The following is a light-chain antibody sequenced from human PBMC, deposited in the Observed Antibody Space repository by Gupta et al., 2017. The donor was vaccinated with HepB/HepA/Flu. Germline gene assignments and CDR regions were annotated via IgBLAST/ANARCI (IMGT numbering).Light chain of an antibody. V-gene: IGKV3-11*01. CDR2: DAS. J-gene: IGKJ4*01. CDR3: QHRYNWPLT. Sequence: DIVLTQSPASLSLSPGERATITCRASQSVSSYLAWYQQKPGQAPKLLIYDASSWDTGVPARFSGSGSGTDFTLTISSLEPEDFAFYYCQHRYNWPLTFGGGTKVEIK. CDR1: QSVSSY.